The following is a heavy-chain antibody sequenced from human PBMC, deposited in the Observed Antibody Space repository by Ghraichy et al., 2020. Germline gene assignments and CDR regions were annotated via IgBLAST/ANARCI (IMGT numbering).Heavy chain of an antibody. V-gene: IGHV3-33*01. Sequence: GESLNISCAASGFPFSSYAMHWVRQAPGKGLEWVAAIWHDGSNKFYADSVKGRFTISRDNSESTLYLVMNSLRAEDTAIYYCTGENGYGTNSKVFDYWGQGSLVTVSA. CDR2: IWHDGSNK. CDR3: TGENGYGTNSKVFDY. D-gene: IGHD4-23*01. J-gene: IGHJ4*02. CDR1: GFPFSSYA.